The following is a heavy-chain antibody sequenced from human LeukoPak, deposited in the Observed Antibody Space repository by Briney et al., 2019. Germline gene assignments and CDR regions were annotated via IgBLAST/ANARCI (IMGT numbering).Heavy chain of an antibody. J-gene: IGHJ6*02. D-gene: IGHD2/OR15-2a*01. Sequence: XXXLXXTVSXGXXSSGXXYXSWIRQHPGKGLEXIGYIYYSGSTYYNPSLKSRVTISIDTSKNQFSLRLSSVTAADTAVYYCARNDYFGINNGMDVWGQGTTVTVS. CDR1: XGXXSSGXXY. V-gene: IGHV4-31*03. CDR3: ARNDYFGINNGMDV. CDR2: IYYSGST.